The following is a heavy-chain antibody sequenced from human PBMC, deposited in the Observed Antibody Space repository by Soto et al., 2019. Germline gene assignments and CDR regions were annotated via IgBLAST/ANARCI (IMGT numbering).Heavy chain of an antibody. CDR2: IFSNDEK. Sequence: QVTLKESGPVLVNPTETLTLTCTVSGFSLSNARMGVSWIRQPPGKALEWLAHIFSNDEKSYSTSLKSRLTISKDTSKSQVVLTMTNMDPVDTATYYCARSQYSSGWSDAFDIWGQGTMVTVSS. CDR3: ARSQYSSGWSDAFDI. J-gene: IGHJ3*02. V-gene: IGHV2-26*01. D-gene: IGHD6-19*01. CDR1: GFSLSNARMG.